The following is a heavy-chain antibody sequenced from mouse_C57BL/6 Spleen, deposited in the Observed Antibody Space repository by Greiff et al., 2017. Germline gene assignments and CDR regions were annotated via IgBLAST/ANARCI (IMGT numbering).Heavy chain of an antibody. D-gene: IGHD2-1*01. CDR2: IDPSDSET. J-gene: IGHJ1*03. V-gene: IGHV1-52*01. CDR3: ARSIYYGNYVYFDV. CDR1: GYTFTSYW. Sequence: QVQLKQPGAELVRPGSSVKLSCKASGYTFTSYWMHWVKQRPIQGLEWIGNIDPSDSETHYNQKFKDKATLTVDKSSSTAYMQLSSLTSEDSAVYYCARSIYYGNYVYFDVWGTGTTVTVSS.